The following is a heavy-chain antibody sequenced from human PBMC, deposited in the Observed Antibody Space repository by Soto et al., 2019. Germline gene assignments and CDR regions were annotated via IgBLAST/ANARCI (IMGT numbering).Heavy chain of an antibody. CDR2: MQPSSGRT. V-gene: IGHV1-8*02. J-gene: IGHJ4*02. CDR1: GDPFTRKY. Sequence: GAPGKVPCKASGDPFTRKYSPPVRQAPGQGLEWMGWMQPSSGRTGYAQKFQGRVTMTRDTSINTAYMELSSLKSDDTAFYYCARGVAAGVDYWGQGTLVTVSS. CDR3: ARGVAAGVDY. D-gene: IGHD1-26*01.